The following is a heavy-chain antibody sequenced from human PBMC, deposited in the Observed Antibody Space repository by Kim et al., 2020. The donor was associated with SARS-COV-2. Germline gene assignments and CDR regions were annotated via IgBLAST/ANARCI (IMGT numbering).Heavy chain of an antibody. CDR2: ISRNGDTM. Sequence: GGSLRLSCAASGFTFSTYSMNWVRQAPGKGLEWVSYISRNGDTMYYADSVKGRFTISRDNAKNSLYLQMNSLRDEDTAVYYCAREVSGRNSMFGPLAF. CDR3: AREVSGRNSMFGPLAF. J-gene: IGHJ3*01. V-gene: IGHV3-48*02. D-gene: IGHD3-3*01. CDR1: GFTFSTYS.